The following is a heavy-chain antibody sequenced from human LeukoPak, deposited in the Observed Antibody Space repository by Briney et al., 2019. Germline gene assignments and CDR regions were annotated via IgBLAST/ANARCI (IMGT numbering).Heavy chain of an antibody. Sequence: GGSLRLSCAASGFTFSSYEMNWVRQAPGKRLEWVSSISSSDSYIPYADSVKGRFTISRDNAKTSLYLQMNSLRAEDTALYYCARSPAAVPAASPDDAFDIWGPGTMVTVSS. CDR3: ARSPAAVPAASPDDAFDI. CDR2: ISSSDSYI. D-gene: IGHD2-2*01. V-gene: IGHV3-21*01. J-gene: IGHJ3*02. CDR1: GFTFSSYE.